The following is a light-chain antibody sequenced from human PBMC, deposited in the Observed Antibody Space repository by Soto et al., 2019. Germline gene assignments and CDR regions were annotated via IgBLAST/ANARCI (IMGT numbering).Light chain of an antibody. CDR2: DAS. CDR1: QSISKW. CDR3: QQYSSYSAWT. Sequence: DIQMTQSPSTLSASIGDRVTITCLASQSISKWLAWHQQKPGKAPKLLIYDASSLQSGVPPRFSGTGSGTDFTLTIRSLQPDDIATYYCQQYSSYSAWTFGEGTKVEIK. J-gene: IGKJ1*01. V-gene: IGKV1-5*01.